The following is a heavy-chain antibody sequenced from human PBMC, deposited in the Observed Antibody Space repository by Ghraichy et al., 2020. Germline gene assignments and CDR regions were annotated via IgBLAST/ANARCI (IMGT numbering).Heavy chain of an antibody. D-gene: IGHD2-15*01. V-gene: IGHV1-18*01. J-gene: IGHJ5*02. CDR1: GYTFTSYG. Sequence: ASVKVSCKASGYTFTSYGISWVRQAPGQGLEWMGWISAYNGNTNYAQKLQGRVTMTTDTSTSTAYMELRSLRSDDTAVYYCARDLVVVVAATPNWFDPWGQGTLVTVSS. CDR3: ARDLVVVVAATPNWFDP. CDR2: ISAYNGNT.